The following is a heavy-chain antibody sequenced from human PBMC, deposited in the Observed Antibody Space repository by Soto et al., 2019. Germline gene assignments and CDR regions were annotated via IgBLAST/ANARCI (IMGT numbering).Heavy chain of an antibody. D-gene: IGHD3-3*01. CDR3: ARHTSAISISDH. CDR2: IYYSGST. J-gene: IGHJ4*02. CDR1: GGSISSSSYY. Sequence: QLQLQESGPGLVKPSETLYLICTVSGGSISSSSYYWGWIRQPPGKGLEWIGSIYYSGSTYYNPSLKSRVTISVDTSKNQFSLKLSSVTASDTAVYYCARHTSAISISDHWGQGTLVTVSS. V-gene: IGHV4-39*01.